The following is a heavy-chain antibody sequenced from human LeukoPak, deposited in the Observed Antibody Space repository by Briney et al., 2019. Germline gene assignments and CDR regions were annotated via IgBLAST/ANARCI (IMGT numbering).Heavy chain of an antibody. V-gene: IGHV4-59*12. Sequence: PSETLSLTCTVSGGSIRRYYWSWIRQPPGKGLEWIGYMYYSGSTNYNPSLKSRVTISVDTSKNQFSLKLSSVTAADTAVYYCATINQQLVPREFDYWGQGTLVTVSS. CDR1: GGSIRRYY. CDR3: ATINQQLVPREFDY. D-gene: IGHD6-13*01. J-gene: IGHJ4*02. CDR2: MYYSGST.